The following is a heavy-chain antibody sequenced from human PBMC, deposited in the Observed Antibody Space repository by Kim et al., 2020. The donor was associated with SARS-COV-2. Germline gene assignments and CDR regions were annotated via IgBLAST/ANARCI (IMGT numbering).Heavy chain of an antibody. J-gene: IGHJ6*02. CDR2: ISAYNGNT. V-gene: IGHV1-18*01. CDR3: ARVKGSSFVSPYYYYGMDV. D-gene: IGHD6-13*01. Sequence: ASVKVSCKASGYTFTSYGISWVRQAPGQGLEWMGWISAYNGNTNYAQKLQGRVTMTTDTSTSTAYMELRSLRSDDTAVYYCARVKGSSFVSPYYYYGMDVWGQGTTVTVSS. CDR1: GYTFTSYG.